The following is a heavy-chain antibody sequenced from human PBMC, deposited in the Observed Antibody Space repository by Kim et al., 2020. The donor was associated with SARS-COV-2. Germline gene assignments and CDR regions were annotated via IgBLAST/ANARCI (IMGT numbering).Heavy chain of an antibody. CDR3: ARANGWRITWTYYFDY. J-gene: IGHJ4*02. D-gene: IGHD3-10*01. V-gene: IGHV3-30*03. CDR2: ISYDESDK. CDR1: GFTFSDYG. Sequence: GGSLRLSCAASGFTFSDYGMHWVRQAPGKGLQWVAIISYDESDKYYTDSVKGRFTISRDNSKNTLYLQMSSLRPEDTAVYYCARANGWRITWTYYFDYWGQGTLVTVSS.